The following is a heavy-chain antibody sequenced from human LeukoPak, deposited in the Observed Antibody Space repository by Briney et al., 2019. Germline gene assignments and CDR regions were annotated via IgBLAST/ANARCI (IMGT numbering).Heavy chain of an antibody. V-gene: IGHV3-66*01. Sequence: PGGSLRLSCAASEFSVSSNYMTWVRQAPGKGLECVSIIYSGGTTYYADSVRGRFTISRDNSKNTLCLQMDRLRVEDTAVYYCARKSDSLMLRGGDCWGQGTLVTVSS. CDR3: ARKSDSLMLRGGDC. CDR2: IYSGGTT. D-gene: IGHD3-10*01. CDR1: EFSVSSNY. J-gene: IGHJ4*02.